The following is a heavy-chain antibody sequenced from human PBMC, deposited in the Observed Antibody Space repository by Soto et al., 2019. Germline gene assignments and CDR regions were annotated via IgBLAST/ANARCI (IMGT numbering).Heavy chain of an antibody. D-gene: IGHD6-13*01. CDR3: ARDHEGMHSSSWYWDAFDI. J-gene: IGHJ3*02. Sequence: SQTLSLTCAISGDSVSSNSAAWNWIRQSPSRGLEWPGRTYYRSKWYNDYAVSVKSRITINPDTSKNQFSLQLNSVTPEDTAVYYCARDHEGMHSSSWYWDAFDIWGQGTMVTVSS. V-gene: IGHV6-1*01. CDR1: GDSVSSNSAA. CDR2: TYYRSKWYN.